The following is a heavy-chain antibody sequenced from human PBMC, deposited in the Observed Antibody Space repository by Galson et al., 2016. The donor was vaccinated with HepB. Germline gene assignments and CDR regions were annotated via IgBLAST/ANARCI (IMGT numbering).Heavy chain of an antibody. CDR1: RFTFSQHG. D-gene: IGHD1-26*01. Sequence: SLRLSCAGSRFTFSQHGMHWLRQAPGKGPEWVAVIWRDGNNKYYADSVKGRFTMSRDNSKNMAYLQMNNLRPDDTALYYCARDLGDGSHFTFDLWGQGTLVTVSS. CDR2: IWRDGNNK. J-gene: IGHJ4*02. CDR3: ARDLGDGSHFTFDL. V-gene: IGHV3-33*01.